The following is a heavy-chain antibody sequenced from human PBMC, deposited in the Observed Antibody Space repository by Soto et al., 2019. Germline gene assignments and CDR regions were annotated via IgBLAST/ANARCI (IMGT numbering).Heavy chain of an antibody. CDR1: GFPFSWAG. V-gene: IGHV3-33*01. CDR3: ARGLNKAAGGAFDV. J-gene: IGHJ3*01. D-gene: IGHD3-16*01. CDR2: VSGDGRDI. Sequence: QVQLVQSGGGAVLPGNSLRLSCVASGFPFSWAGMHWLRQTPGKGLEWVAVVSGDGRDIDYAESVRGRFSISRDNPKSTLYLQVYNLAVEYTAMYYCARGLNKAAGGAFDVWGQGTQVIVSS.